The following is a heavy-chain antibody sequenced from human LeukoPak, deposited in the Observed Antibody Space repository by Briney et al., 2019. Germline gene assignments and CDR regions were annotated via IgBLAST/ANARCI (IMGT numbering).Heavy chain of an antibody. V-gene: IGHV3-7*01. CDR3: ARHREITFGGVIGIDY. J-gene: IGHJ4*02. Sequence: GGSLRLSCVASGFTFSSYWMSWVRQAPGKGLEWVANIKQDGSEQYYVDSVKGRFTISRDSAKNSLYLQMNSLRAEETAVYYCARHREITFGGVIGIDYWGQGTLVTVSS. D-gene: IGHD3-16*02. CDR1: GFTFSSYW. CDR2: IKQDGSEQ.